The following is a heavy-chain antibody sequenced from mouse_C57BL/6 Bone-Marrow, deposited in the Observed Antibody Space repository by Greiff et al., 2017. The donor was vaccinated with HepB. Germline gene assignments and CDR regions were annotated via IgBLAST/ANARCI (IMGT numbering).Heavy chain of an antibody. CDR3: ARDGYQSYYFDY. CDR1: GFTFSDYG. Sequence: EVQVVESGGGLVKPGGSLKLSCAASGFTFSDYGMHWVRQAPEKGLEWVAYISSGSSTIYYADTVKGRFTISRDNAKNTLFLQMTSLRSEDTAMYYCARDGYQSYYFDYWGQGTTLTVSS. D-gene: IGHD2-3*01. V-gene: IGHV5-17*01. J-gene: IGHJ2*01. CDR2: ISSGSSTI.